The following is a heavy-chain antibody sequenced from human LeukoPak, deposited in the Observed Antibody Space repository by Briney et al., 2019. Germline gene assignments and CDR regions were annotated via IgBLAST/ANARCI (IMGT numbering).Heavy chain of an antibody. Sequence: SETLSLTCTVSGGSISGSSSTWGWIRQSPGKGLEWIGRIFYSGGTYKNPSLMSRVTLSVDTSQNQFSLELDYVTAADTAVYYCARQVGYNYGNFDFWGQGTLVTVSS. CDR1: GGSISGSSST. V-gene: IGHV4-39*01. D-gene: IGHD5-18*01. CDR2: IFYSGGT. CDR3: ARQVGYNYGNFDF. J-gene: IGHJ4*02.